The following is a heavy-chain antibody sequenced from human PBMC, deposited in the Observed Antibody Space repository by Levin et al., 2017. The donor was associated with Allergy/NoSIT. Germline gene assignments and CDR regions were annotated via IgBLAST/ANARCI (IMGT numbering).Heavy chain of an antibody. CDR2: IKLFFGIG. J-gene: IGHJ4*02. CDR1: GGSLSSYG. Sequence: KISCKASGGSLSSYGVSWLRQAPGRGPEWMGDIKLFFGIGKYAQKFQGRMTINADESRNTVYMEFSSLRPEDTAIYYCARELKAGDYALDYWGQGTLVTVSS. V-gene: IGHV1-69*19. CDR3: ARELKAGDYALDY. D-gene: IGHD3-16*01.